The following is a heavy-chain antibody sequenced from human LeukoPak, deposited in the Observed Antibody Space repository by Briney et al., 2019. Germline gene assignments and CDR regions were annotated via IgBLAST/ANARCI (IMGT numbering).Heavy chain of an antibody. CDR2: IYFSGST. V-gene: IGHV4-61*08. CDR1: GGSISSGGYY. D-gene: IGHD1-26*01. Sequence: SETLSLACTVSGGSISSGGYYWSWIRQHPGKGLEWIGYIYFSGSTTYNPSLKSRVTISVDTSKNQFSLKLSSVTAADTAVYFCARFRLRGGSLDFDYWGQGTLVTVSS. CDR3: ARFRLRGGSLDFDY. J-gene: IGHJ4*02.